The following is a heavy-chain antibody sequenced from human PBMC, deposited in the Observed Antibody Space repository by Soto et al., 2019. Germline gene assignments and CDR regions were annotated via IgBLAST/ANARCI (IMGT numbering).Heavy chain of an antibody. CDR3: ARDGGTAADDY. CDR2: MNPNSGNT. Sequence: ASVKVSCKASGYTFTSYDINWVRQATGQGPEWMGWMNPNSGNTGYAQKFQGRVTMTTDTSTSTAYMELRSLRSDDTAVYYCARDGGTAADDYWGQGTLVTVSS. V-gene: IGHV1-8*01. J-gene: IGHJ4*02. CDR1: GYTFTSYD. D-gene: IGHD6-25*01.